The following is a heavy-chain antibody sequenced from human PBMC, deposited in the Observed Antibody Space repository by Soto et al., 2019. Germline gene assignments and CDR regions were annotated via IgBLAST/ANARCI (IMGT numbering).Heavy chain of an antibody. J-gene: IGHJ3*02. Sequence: EVQLVESGGGLVQPGGSLRLSCAASGFTFSNHWLHWVRQAPGQGREGVPRINEDGGFTNYADFVRGRFTMSRDNAKNMVYLQMDSLRAEDTAVYYCARPRSKSSSGFDIWGQGTMVTVSS. CDR3: ARPRSKSSSGFDI. V-gene: IGHV3-74*01. D-gene: IGHD6-6*01. CDR1: GFTFSNHW. CDR2: INEDGGFT.